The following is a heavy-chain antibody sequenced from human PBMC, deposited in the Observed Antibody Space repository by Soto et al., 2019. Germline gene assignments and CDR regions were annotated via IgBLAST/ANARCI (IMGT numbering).Heavy chain of an antibody. CDR1: GYTFSSYA. CDR2: ISYDGSNK. J-gene: IGHJ4*02. CDR3: ARVGEMEPHPPTGKPENYFDY. Sequence: QVQLVESGGGVVQPGRYLRLSCAASGYTFSSYAMHWVRQAPGKGLEWVAVISYDGSNKYYADSVKGRFTISRDNSKNTLYLQMNSLRAEDTAVYYCARVGEMEPHPPTGKPENYFDYWGQGTLVTVSS. D-gene: IGHD1-1*01. V-gene: IGHV3-30-3*01.